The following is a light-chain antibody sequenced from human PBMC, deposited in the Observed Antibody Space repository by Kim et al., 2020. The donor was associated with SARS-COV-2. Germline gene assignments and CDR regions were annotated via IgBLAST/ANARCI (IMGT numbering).Light chain of an antibody. J-gene: IGLJ3*02. V-gene: IGLV1-40*01. Sequence: RGKITGTGSSNNNGAGEEVKGEKQRTGKAPKHRSEGKSKRPSGVPDRFSGGKSGSSAALAITGLQAEDEADYYGQSYDSSLSGWVFGGGTQRTVL. CDR2: GKS. CDR3: QSYDSSLSGWV. CDR1: SNNNGAGEE.